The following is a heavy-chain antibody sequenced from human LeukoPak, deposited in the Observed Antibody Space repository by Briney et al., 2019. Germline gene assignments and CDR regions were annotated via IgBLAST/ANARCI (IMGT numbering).Heavy chain of an antibody. J-gene: IGHJ4*02. D-gene: IGHD1-26*01. CDR2: INPSGGST. CDR3: ARWGAGDY. V-gene: IGHV1-46*01. Sequence: ASMKVSCKSSGYTFTSYYMHWVRQAPGQGLEWMGIINPSGGSTSYSQKFQGRVTMTRDMSTSTVYMELSSLRSEDTAVYYCARWGAGDYWGQGTLVTVSS. CDR1: GYTFTSYY.